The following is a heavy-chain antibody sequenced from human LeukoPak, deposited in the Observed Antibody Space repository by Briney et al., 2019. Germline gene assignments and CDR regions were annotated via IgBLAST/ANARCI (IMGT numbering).Heavy chain of an antibody. CDR2: IIPIFGTA. D-gene: IGHD5-18*01. Sequence: ASVKVSCKASGGTFSSYAISWVRQAPGQGLEWMGGIIPIFGTANYAQKFQGRVTITADKSTSTAYMELSSLRSEDTAVYYCARLGYSYGVYYYYYMDVWGKGTTVTVSS. J-gene: IGHJ6*03. CDR1: GGTFSSYA. CDR3: ARLGYSYGVYYYYYMDV. V-gene: IGHV1-69*06.